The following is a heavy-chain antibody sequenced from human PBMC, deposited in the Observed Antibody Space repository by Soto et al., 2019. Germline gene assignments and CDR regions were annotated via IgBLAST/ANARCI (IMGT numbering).Heavy chain of an antibody. J-gene: IGHJ5*02. CDR1: GDSLSLYY. V-gene: IGHV4-59*01. CDR2: IYSTGSS. CDR3: ARGERKVNWRPYFDT. Sequence: SETLSLTCTVSGDSLSLYYWSWIRLSPGKGLEWIGYIYSTGSSNQNPSLRDRVAASADASKNQFYLTLSSMTAADTAVYYCARGERKVNWRPYFDTWGQGIQVTVSS. D-gene: IGHD1-26*01.